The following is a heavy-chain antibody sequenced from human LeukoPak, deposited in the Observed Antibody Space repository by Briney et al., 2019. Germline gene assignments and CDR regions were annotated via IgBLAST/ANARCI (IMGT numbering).Heavy chain of an antibody. V-gene: IGHV3-21*01. D-gene: IGHD1-26*01. J-gene: IGHJ4*02. CDR3: ARGQSGSYAC. CDR2: ISSSSSYI. Sequence: GGSLRLSCAASGFTFSSYAMSWVRQAPGKGLEWVSAISSSSSYIYYADSVKGRFTISRDNAKNSLYLQMNSLRAEDTAVYYCARGQSGSYACWGQGTLVTVSS. CDR1: GFTFSSYA.